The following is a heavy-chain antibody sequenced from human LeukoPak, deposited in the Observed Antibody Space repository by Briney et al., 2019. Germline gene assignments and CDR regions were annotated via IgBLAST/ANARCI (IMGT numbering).Heavy chain of an antibody. V-gene: IGHV3-48*01. Sequence: GGSLRLSCAASGFTFSSYSMNWVRQTPGQGLEWGSYITSDSSTMFYADSVKGRFTASRDNAENSMYLQMNSLRAEDTAVYYCARRSYSGYDQAFDIWGQGTMVTVSS. D-gene: IGHD5-12*01. J-gene: IGHJ3*02. CDR3: ARRSYSGYDQAFDI. CDR2: ITSDSSTM. CDR1: GFTFSSYS.